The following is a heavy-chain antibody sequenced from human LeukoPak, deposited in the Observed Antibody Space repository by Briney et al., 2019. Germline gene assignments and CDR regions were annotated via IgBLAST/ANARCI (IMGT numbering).Heavy chain of an antibody. CDR3: ARASYSYDISGWVPFDY. V-gene: IGHV4-59*08. CDR2: IYYSGST. Sequence: SETLSLTCTVSGGSISSYYWSWIRQPPGKGLEWIGYIYYSGSTNYNPSLKSRVTISGDTSENQFSLRLSSVTAADTAVYYCARASYSYDISGWVPFDYWGQGTLVTVSS. J-gene: IGHJ4*02. CDR1: GGSISSYY. D-gene: IGHD3-22*01.